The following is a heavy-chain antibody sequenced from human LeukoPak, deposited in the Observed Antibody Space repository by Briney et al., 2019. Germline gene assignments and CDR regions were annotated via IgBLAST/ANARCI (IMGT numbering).Heavy chain of an antibody. D-gene: IGHD3-10*02. V-gene: IGHV1-69*13. CDR1: GGTFSSYA. CDR2: IIPIFGTA. CDR3: ARAAQVFSDYYYYYMDV. J-gene: IGHJ6*03. Sequence: ASVKVSCKASGGTFSSYAISWVRQAPGQGLEWMGGIIPIFGTANYAQKFQGRVTITADESTSTAYMELSSLRSEDTAVYYCARAAQVFSDYYYYYMDVWGKGTTVTVSS.